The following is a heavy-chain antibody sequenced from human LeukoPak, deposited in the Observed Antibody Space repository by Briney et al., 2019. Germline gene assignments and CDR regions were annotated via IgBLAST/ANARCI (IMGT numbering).Heavy chain of an antibody. CDR2: VSSTGST. D-gene: IGHD4-17*01. Sequence: PSETLSLTCTVSGGSISGYYWTWIRQSPGKGLEWIGYVSSTGSTNYTPSLKSRVTISIDTSKSQFSLMLTSVTAADTAVYYCARASETVNWFDPWGQGTLVTVSS. CDR3: ARASETVNWFDP. V-gene: IGHV4-59*01. J-gene: IGHJ5*02. CDR1: GGSISGYY.